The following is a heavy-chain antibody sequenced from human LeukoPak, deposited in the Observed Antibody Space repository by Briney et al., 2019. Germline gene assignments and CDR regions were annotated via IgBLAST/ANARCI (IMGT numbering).Heavy chain of an antibody. CDR1: GGSFSGYY. Sequence: SETPSLTCAVYGGSFSGYYWSWIRQPPGKGLEWIGEINHSGSTNYNPSLKSRVTISVDTSKNQFSLKLSSVTAADTAVYYCAGSEMATTYWGQGTLVTVSS. D-gene: IGHD5-24*01. J-gene: IGHJ4*02. CDR2: INHSGST. V-gene: IGHV4-34*01. CDR3: AGSEMATTY.